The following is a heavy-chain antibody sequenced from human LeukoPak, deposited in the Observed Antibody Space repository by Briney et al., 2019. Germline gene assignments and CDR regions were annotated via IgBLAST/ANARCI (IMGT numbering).Heavy chain of an antibody. D-gene: IGHD3-9*01. V-gene: IGHV4-39*01. Sequence: SETLSLTCAVSGGSISSSSYYWGWIRQPPGKGLEWIGCIYYSGSTYYNPSLKSRVTISVNTSKNQFSLKLSSVTAADTAVYYCARKDDIFDMDVWGQGTTVTVSS. J-gene: IGHJ6*02. CDR2: IYYSGST. CDR3: ARKDDIFDMDV. CDR1: GGSISSSSYY.